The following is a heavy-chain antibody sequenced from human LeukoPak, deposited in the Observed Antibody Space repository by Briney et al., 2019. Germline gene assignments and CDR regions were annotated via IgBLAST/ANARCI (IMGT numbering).Heavy chain of an antibody. CDR3: ARGRASNWNVLDYFDY. CDR2: IYPGDSDT. CDR1: GYSFTSYW. J-gene: IGHJ4*02. D-gene: IGHD1-20*01. V-gene: IGHV5-51*01. Sequence: GESLKISCKGSGYSFTSYWIGWVRQMPGKGLEWMGIIYPGDSDTRYSPSFQGQVTISADKSISTAYLQWSSLKASDTAMYYCARGRASNWNVLDYFDYWGQGTLVTVSS.